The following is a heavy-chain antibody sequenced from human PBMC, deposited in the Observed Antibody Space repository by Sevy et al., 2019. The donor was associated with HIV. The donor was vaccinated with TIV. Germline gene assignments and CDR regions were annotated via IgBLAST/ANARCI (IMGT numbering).Heavy chain of an antibody. Sequence: GGSLRLSCAASGLRVSDNYMNWVRQAPGKGLELVSVIYSDGRTYYADSVKGRFTISRDNSKNTLYLHMNNLRPEDTAVYYCARDRYYDASGYYYYYYGMDVWGQGTTVTVSS. D-gene: IGHD3-22*01. CDR3: ARDRYYDASGYYYYYYGMDV. V-gene: IGHV3-66*01. CDR2: IYSDGRT. J-gene: IGHJ6*02. CDR1: GLRVSDNY.